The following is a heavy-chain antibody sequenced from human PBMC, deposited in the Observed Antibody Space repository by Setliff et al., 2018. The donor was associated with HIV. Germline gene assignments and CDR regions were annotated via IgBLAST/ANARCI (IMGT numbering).Heavy chain of an antibody. CDR3: ARVSPSSYRSGVDF. D-gene: IGHD2-15*01. V-gene: IGHV4-39*07. CDR1: GGSISSSSYY. Sequence: PSETLSLTCTVSGGSISSSSYYWGWIRQPPGKGLEWIGTIYHSGSTYYNPSLKSRVTISVDTSKNQFSLKLSSVTAADTAVYYCARVSPSSYRSGVDFWGQGTLVTVSS. J-gene: IGHJ4*02. CDR2: IYHSGST.